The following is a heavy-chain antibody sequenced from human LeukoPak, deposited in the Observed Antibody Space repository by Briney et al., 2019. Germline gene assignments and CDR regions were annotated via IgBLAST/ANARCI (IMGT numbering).Heavy chain of an antibody. CDR1: GFTFSGSA. CDR2: IRSKANSYAT. J-gene: IGHJ1*01. Sequence: GGSLRLSCAASGFTFSGSAMHWVRQASGQGLEWVGRIRSKANSYATAYAASVKGRFTISRDDSKNTLYLQMNSLRAEDTAVYYCARGGKIAVVGTRSPQYFQHWGQGTLVTVSP. CDR3: ARGGKIAVVGTRSPQYFQH. V-gene: IGHV3-73*01. D-gene: IGHD6-19*01.